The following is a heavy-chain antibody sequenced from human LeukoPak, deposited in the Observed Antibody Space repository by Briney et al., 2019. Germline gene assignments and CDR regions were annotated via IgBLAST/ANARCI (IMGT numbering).Heavy chain of an antibody. Sequence: SQTLSLTCTVSGGSISSGGYCWSWIRQHPGKGLEWIGYIYYSGSTYYNPSLKSRVTISVDTSKNQFSLKLSSVTAADTAVYYCARYFCTGGTCYHFEYWGQGNLVTVSS. CDR3: ARYFCTGGTCYHFEY. V-gene: IGHV4-31*03. CDR1: GGSISSGGYC. J-gene: IGHJ4*02. D-gene: IGHD2-15*01. CDR2: IYYSGST.